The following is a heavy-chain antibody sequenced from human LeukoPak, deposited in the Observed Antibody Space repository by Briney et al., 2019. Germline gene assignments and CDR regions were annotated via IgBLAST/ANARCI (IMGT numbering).Heavy chain of an antibody. CDR3: AGGNFWSGYCIDY. V-gene: IGHV3-49*04. CDR2: IGTKVYGGTT. J-gene: IGHJ4*02. Sequence: PGGSLRLSCTGSGLTFADYALTWVRQAPGKGLEWVGFIGTKVYGGTTEYAASVKGRFTISRDDSKSIVYLHMNSLKTDDTAVYYCAGGNFWSGYCIDYWGQGTLLTVST. D-gene: IGHD3-3*01. CDR1: GLTFADYA.